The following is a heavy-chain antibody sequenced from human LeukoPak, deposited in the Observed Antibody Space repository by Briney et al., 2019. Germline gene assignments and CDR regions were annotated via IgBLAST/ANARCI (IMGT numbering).Heavy chain of an antibody. CDR1: GFTFDDYA. J-gene: IGHJ4*02. D-gene: IGHD3-10*01. Sequence: PGGSLRLSCAASGFTFDDYAMHWVRQAPGKGLEWVSGISWNSGSIGYADSVKGRFTISGDNAKNSLYLQMNSLRAEDTAVYYCARDFGMKFGDSFDYWGQGTLVTVSS. CDR2: ISWNSGSI. CDR3: ARDFGMKFGDSFDY. V-gene: IGHV3-9*01.